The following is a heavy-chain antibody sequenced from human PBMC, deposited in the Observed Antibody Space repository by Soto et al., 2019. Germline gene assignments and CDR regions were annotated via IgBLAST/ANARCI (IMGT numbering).Heavy chain of an antibody. V-gene: IGHV3-15*01. J-gene: IGHJ4*02. CDR1: GFTFSNAW. CDR3: TTDYASYSSGWYRGDFDY. D-gene: IGHD6-19*01. Sequence: GGSLRLSCAASGFTFSNAWMSWVRQAPGKGLEWVGRIKSKTDGGTTDYAAPVKGRFTISRDDSKNTLYLQMNSLKTEDTAVYYCTTDYASYSSGWYRGDFDYWGQGTLVTVSS. CDR2: IKSKTDGGTT.